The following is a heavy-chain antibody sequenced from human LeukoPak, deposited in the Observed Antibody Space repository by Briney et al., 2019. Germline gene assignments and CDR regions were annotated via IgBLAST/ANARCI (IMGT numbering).Heavy chain of an antibody. J-gene: IGHJ6*03. D-gene: IGHD2-2*01. V-gene: IGHV1-18*01. CDR1: AYTSPNYG. CDR2: ISTYNGNT. Sequence: ASVTVSFTSSAYTSPNYGITWVRQAPGRGLEWMGWISTYNGNTQYAQKFQGRVTMTTDTPTKTVYMELSNLRSNDTAVYYCALPAKGAFFYYYMEVWGKGTTVTVSS. CDR3: ALPAKGAFFYYYMEV.